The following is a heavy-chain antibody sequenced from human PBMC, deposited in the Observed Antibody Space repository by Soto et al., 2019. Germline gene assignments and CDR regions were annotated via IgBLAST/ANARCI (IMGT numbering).Heavy chain of an antibody. V-gene: IGHV4-34*01. CDR1: GGSFSGYY. J-gene: IGHJ6*02. CDR3: ARVAVTTMIGMDV. CDR2: INHSGST. D-gene: IGHD4-17*01. Sequence: SETLSLTCAVYGGSFSGYYWSWIRQPPGKGLEWIGEINHSGSTNYNPSLKSRVTISVDTSKNQFSLKLSSVTAADTAVYYCARVAVTTMIGMDVWGQGTTVTVSS.